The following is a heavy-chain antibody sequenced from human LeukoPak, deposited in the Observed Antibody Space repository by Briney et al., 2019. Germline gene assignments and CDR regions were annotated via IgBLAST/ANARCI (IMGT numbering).Heavy chain of an antibody. CDR3: ARSEDSSGWNA. CDR2: ISSSSSYI. CDR1: GFTFSSYS. Sequence: PGGSRRLSCAASGFTFSSYSMNWIRQAPGKGLEWVSSISSSSSYIYYADSVKGRFTISRDNAKNSLYLQMNSLRAEDTAVYYCARSEDSSGWNAWGQGTLVTVSS. J-gene: IGHJ5*02. D-gene: IGHD6-19*01. V-gene: IGHV3-21*01.